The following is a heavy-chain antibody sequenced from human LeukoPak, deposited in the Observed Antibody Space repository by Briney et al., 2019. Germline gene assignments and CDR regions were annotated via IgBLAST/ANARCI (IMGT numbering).Heavy chain of an antibody. CDR2: INSDGSST. Sequence: GGSLRLSCAASGFTFSSYWMHWVRQAPGRGLVWVSRINSDGSSTSYADSVKGRFTISRDNAKNTLYLQMNSLRAEDTAVYYCVRDDGIAVAANRRSFDYWGQGTLVTVYS. J-gene: IGHJ4*02. CDR3: VRDDGIAVAANRRSFDY. D-gene: IGHD6-19*01. CDR1: GFTFSSYW. V-gene: IGHV3-74*01.